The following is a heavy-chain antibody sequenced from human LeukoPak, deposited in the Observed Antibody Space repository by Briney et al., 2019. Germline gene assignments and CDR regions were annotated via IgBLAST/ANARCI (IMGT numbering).Heavy chain of an antibody. J-gene: IGHJ4*02. Sequence: RTGGSLRLSCAASGFTFSDYYMSWIRQAPGKGLEWVSYISSSGSTIYYADSVKGRFTISRDNAKNSLYLQMNSLRAEDTALYHCARANDSSGYSHFDYWGQGTLVTVSS. V-gene: IGHV3-11*01. CDR1: GFTFSDYY. CDR2: ISSSGSTI. D-gene: IGHD3-22*01. CDR3: ARANDSSGYSHFDY.